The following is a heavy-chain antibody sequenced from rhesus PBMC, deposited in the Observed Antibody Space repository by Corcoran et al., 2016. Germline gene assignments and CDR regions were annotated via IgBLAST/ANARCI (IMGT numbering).Heavy chain of an antibody. CDR1: GYTLTSYY. V-gene: IGHV1-180*01. CDR2: ISPYNGTK. CDR3: TRDRGGSYSRFDV. Sequence: QAQLVQSGAEIKQPGASVKRSCKASGYTLTSYYMHWVRQTPGQGLEWIGLISPYNGTKGYAQNFPGRVTITTDTSTSTGYMELSSLRSEDTAVYYCTRDRGGSYSRFDVWGPGVLITVSS. J-gene: IGHJ5-1*01. D-gene: IGHD3-16*01.